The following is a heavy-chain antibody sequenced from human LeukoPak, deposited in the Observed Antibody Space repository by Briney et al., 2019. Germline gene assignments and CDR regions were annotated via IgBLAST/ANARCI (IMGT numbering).Heavy chain of an antibody. CDR2: IYHSGSP. J-gene: IGHJ4*02. D-gene: IGHD3-9*01. CDR1: GYSISSGYY. CDR3: ARHYFTHLLLSSASEYSFDY. Sequence: SETLSLTCAVSGYSISSGYYWCWIRQPPGKGLAWLGSIYHSGSPYYNPSLKSRVTISVDTSKNQFSLKLSSVTAADTAVYYCARHYFTHLLLSSASEYSFDYWGQGALVTVSS. V-gene: IGHV4-38-2*01.